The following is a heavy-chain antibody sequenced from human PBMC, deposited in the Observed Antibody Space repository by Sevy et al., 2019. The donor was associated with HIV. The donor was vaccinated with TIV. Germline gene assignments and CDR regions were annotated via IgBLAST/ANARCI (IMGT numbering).Heavy chain of an antibody. CDR2: ITGLSAYT. CDR3: ARSPPRVAAAGVFFDF. Sequence: GGSLRLSCAASGFTFSGSAIHWVRQAPGKGLEWVSSITGLSAYTYSADSMKGRFTISRDNAKNSLYLQIDSLSAEDTAVYYCARSPPRVAAAGVFFDFWGQGTQVTVSS. D-gene: IGHD6-13*01. CDR1: GFTFSGSA. V-gene: IGHV3-21*01. J-gene: IGHJ4*02.